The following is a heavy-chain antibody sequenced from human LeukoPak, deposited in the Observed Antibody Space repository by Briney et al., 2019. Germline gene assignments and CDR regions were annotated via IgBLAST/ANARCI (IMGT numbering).Heavy chain of an antibody. D-gene: IGHD3-22*01. Sequence: GGSLRLSCAVSGITLSNYGMSWVRQAPGKGLEWVAGISGSGGGTNYADSVRGRFTISRDNSKNTLYLRMNSLGAEDTAVYFCAKRGVVIRVILVGFHKEAYYFDSWGQGALVTVSS. J-gene: IGHJ4*02. CDR3: AKRGVVIRVILVGFHKEAYYFDS. CDR1: GITLSNYG. CDR2: ISGSGGGT. V-gene: IGHV3-23*01.